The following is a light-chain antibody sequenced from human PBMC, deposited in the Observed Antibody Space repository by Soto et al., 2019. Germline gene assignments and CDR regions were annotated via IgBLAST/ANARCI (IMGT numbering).Light chain of an antibody. Sequence: EIVLTQSPGTLSLSPGERATLSCRASQSVNSNYLAWYQHKPGQAPRLLIYGASTRATGMPDRFSGSGSGTDFTLTISRLEPEDFAVYYCQQYGGSSWTFGQGTKVEIK. J-gene: IGKJ1*01. CDR2: GAS. CDR3: QQYGGSSWT. CDR1: QSVNSNY. V-gene: IGKV3-20*01.